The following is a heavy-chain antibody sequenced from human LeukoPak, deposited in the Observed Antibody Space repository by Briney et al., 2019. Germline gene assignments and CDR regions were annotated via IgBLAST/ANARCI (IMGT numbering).Heavy chain of an antibody. CDR2: ISSSSSYI. CDR1: GFTFSSYS. V-gene: IGHV3-21*01. Sequence: GGSLRLSCAASGFTFSSYSMNWVRQAPGKGLEWASSISSSSSYIYYADSVKGRFTISRDNAKNSLYLQMNSLRAEDTAVYYCARVGVVHAFDIWGQGTMVTVSS. D-gene: IGHD2-15*01. J-gene: IGHJ3*02. CDR3: ARVGVVHAFDI.